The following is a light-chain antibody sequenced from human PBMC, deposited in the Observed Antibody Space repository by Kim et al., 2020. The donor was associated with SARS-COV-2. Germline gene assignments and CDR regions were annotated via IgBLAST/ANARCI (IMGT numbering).Light chain of an antibody. CDR3: QHYGTSPCT. V-gene: IGKV3D-20*01. Sequence: SPGERVTPSCGASQSVSSSDLAWYQQRPGLAPRLVIYEASFRATGIPDRFSGSASGTDFTLTISRLEPEDFGVYFCQHYGTSPCTFGGGTKVDIK. CDR2: EAS. CDR1: QSVSSSD. J-gene: IGKJ4*01.